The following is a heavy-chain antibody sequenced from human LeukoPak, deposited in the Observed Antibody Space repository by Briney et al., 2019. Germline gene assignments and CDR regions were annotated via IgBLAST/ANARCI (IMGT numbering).Heavy chain of an antibody. D-gene: IGHD2-2*01. V-gene: IGHV3-21*01. CDR3: PRDCNSTSCSDDAFHI. CDR1: RFTFSSYS. J-gene: IGHJ3*02. CDR2: TTRTRRYI. Sequence: GRSLRLSCAPSRFTFSSYSMKWVRQAPEEGLEWVSSTTRTRRYIYYAHSTKGRFTNSRDKAKNSLYLQLNSLRAEDTTGYYFPRDCNSTSCSDDAFHIWGQRTMVTVPS.